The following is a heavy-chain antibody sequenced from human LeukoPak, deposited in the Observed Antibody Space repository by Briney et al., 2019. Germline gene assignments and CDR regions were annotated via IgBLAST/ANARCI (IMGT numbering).Heavy chain of an antibody. CDR3: AKVSNYDFWSGYYHHYFDY. V-gene: IGHV3-7*03. J-gene: IGHJ4*02. Sequence: PGGSLRLSCVASGFPFSSYWMTWVRQAPGKGLEWVANIKQDGSKKSYVDSVKGRFTISRDNAKNSLYLQMNSLRAEDTAVYYCAKVSNYDFWSGYYHHYFDYWGQGTLVTVSS. D-gene: IGHD3-3*01. CDR1: GFPFSSYW. CDR2: IKQDGSKK.